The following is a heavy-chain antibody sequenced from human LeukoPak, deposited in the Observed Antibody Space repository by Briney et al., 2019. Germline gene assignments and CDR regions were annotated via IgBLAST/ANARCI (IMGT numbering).Heavy chain of an antibody. CDR3: ASAYSSGLGEFDY. D-gene: IGHD6-19*01. CDR1: GGTFSSYA. CDR2: IIPIFGTA. V-gene: IGHV1-69*06. Sequence: SVKVSCKASGGTFSSYAISWVRQAPGQGLEWMGGIIPIFGTANYAQKFQGSVTITADKSTSTAYMELSSLRSEDTAVYYCASAYSSGLGEFDYWGQGTLVTVSS. J-gene: IGHJ4*02.